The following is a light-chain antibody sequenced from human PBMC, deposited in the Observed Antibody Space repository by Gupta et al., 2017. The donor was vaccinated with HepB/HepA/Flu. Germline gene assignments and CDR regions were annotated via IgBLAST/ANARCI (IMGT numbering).Light chain of an antibody. V-gene: IGKV3-11*01. Sequence: EIVLTQSPATLSLSPGERATLSCRASQSVSSYLAWYQQKPGQAPRLLIYDASNRDTGIPARFSGSGYGKDFTLTISSREPEDFAVYYCQQLSNWPMCSFGQGTKVEIK. CDR2: DAS. CDR3: QQLSNWPMCS. CDR1: QSVSSY. J-gene: IGKJ2*04.